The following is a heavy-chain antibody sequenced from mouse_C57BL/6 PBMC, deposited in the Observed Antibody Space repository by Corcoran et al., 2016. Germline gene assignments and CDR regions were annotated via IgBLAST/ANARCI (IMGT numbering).Heavy chain of an antibody. V-gene: IGHV9-3*01. D-gene: IGHD3-2*02. CDR1: GYTFTTYG. CDR3: ARRARQLRLQNYFDY. J-gene: IGHJ2*01. CDR2: INTYSGVP. Sequence: QIQLVQSGPELKKPGETVKISCKASGYTFTTYGMSWVKQAPGKGLKWMGWINTYSGVPTYADDFKGRFAFSLETSASTAYLQINNLKNEDTATYFCARRARQLRLQNYFDYLCQGTTLTVSS.